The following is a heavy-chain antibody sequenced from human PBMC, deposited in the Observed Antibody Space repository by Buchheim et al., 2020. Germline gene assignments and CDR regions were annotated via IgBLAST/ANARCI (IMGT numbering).Heavy chain of an antibody. J-gene: IGHJ4*02. CDR1: GGSISSGDYY. CDR2: IYYSGST. D-gene: IGHD3-10*01. V-gene: IGHV4-30-4*01. CDR3: ARERDYYGSGSYMGFDY. Sequence: QVQLQESGPGLVKPSQTLFLTCTVSGGSISSGDYYWSWIRQPPGKGLEWIGYIYYSGSTYYNPSLKSRVTISVDTSKNQFCLKLSSVTAADTAVYYCARERDYYGSGSYMGFDYWGQGTL.